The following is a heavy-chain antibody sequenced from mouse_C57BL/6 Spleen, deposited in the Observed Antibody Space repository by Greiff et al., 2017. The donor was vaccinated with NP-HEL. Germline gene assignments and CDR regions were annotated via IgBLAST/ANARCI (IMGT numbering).Heavy chain of an antibody. D-gene: IGHD2-3*01. V-gene: IGHV5-4*01. CDR1: GFTFSSYA. Sequence: EVKLVESGGGLVKPGGSLKLSCAASGFTFSSYAMSWVRQTPEKRLEWVATISDGGSYTYYPDNVKGRFTISRDNAKNNLYLQMSHLKSEDTAMYYCAREAFFYDGYYSWFAYWGQGTLVTVSA. J-gene: IGHJ3*01. CDR3: AREAFFYDGYYSWFAY. CDR2: ISDGGSYT.